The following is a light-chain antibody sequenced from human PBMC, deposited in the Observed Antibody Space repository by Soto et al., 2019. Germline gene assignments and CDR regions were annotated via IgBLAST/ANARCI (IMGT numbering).Light chain of an antibody. CDR1: SSNIGAGYD. CDR2: SNY. J-gene: IGLJ2*01. CDR3: AAWDDRLSDLL. Sequence: QSVLTQPPSVSGAPGQRVTISCTGSSSNIGAGYDVHWYQQLLGTAPKLLIYSNYQRPSGVPDRFSGSKSGTSASLAISGLQSEDEADYYCAAWDDRLSDLLFGGGTKVTVL. V-gene: IGLV1-40*01.